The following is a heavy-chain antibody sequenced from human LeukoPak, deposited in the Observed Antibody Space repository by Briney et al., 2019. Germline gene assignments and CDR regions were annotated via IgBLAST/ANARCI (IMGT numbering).Heavy chain of an antibody. CDR1: GGSITTTTYY. V-gene: IGHV4-39*07. CDR3: AGAGDFWSGYYADFNY. CDR2: IYHSGST. Sequence: SETLSLTCTLSGGSITTTTYYWGWIRQPPGKGLEWIGSIYHSGSTYYNPSLKSRVAISVDTSKNQFSLKLSSVTAADTAVYYCAGAGDFWSGYYADFNYWGQGTLVTVSS. J-gene: IGHJ4*02. D-gene: IGHD3-3*01.